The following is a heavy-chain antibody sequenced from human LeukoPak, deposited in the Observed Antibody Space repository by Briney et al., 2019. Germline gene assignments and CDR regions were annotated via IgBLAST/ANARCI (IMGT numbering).Heavy chain of an antibody. CDR1: GFTFSSSA. V-gene: IGHV3-23*01. CDR2: ISGSGGST. CDR3: AKLGIAVAELIDY. Sequence: GGSLRLSCAASGFTFSSSAMSWVRQVPGKGLEWVSAISGSGGSTYYADSVKGRFTISRDNSKNTLYLQMNSLRAEDTAVYYCAKLGIAVAELIDYWGQGTLVTVSS. D-gene: IGHD6-19*01. J-gene: IGHJ4*02.